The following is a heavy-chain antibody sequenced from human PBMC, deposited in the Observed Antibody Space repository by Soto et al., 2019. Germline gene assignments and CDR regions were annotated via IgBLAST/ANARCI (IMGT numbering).Heavy chain of an antibody. Sequence: GGPLRLSCEASGFTFRSHGMHWVRQAPGRGLEWVAVISYDGSNKYYADSVKGRFTISRDNSKNTLYLQMNSLRAEDTAVYYCAKEKVVVISSAWFDYWGQGTLVTVS. CDR2: ISYDGSNK. D-gene: IGHD2-2*01. V-gene: IGHV3-30*18. CDR3: AKEKVVVISSAWFDY. CDR1: GFTFRSHG. J-gene: IGHJ4*02.